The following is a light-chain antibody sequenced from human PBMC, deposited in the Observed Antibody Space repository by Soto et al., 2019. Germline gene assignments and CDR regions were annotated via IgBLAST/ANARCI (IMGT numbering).Light chain of an antibody. Sequence: AIQLTQSPSSLSASVGDRVTITCRASQGISSALAWYQQKPGKAPKLLIYDASSLESGVPSRFSGSGSGTDFTLSISSLQPEDFATYYCQQFNNYPTTFGQGTRLEIK. J-gene: IGKJ5*01. V-gene: IGKV1D-13*01. CDR1: QGISSA. CDR3: QQFNNYPTT. CDR2: DAS.